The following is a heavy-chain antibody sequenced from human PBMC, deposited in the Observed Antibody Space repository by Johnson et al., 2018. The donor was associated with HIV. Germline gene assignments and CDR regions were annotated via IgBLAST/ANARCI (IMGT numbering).Heavy chain of an antibody. V-gene: IGHV3-11*01. D-gene: IGHD4-11*01. CDR1: GFTFTDYY. CDR3: AKDTYSHRLTVTESGFDI. Sequence: VQLVESGGGLLKPGGSLRLSRAASGFTFTDYYMSWIRQALGKGLEWVSYISSSGNTIYYAHSVKGRFTISRDNAKNSLYLQMNSLRAEDTALYYCAKDTYSHRLTVTESGFDIWGQGTMVTVSS. CDR2: ISSSGNTI. J-gene: IGHJ3*02.